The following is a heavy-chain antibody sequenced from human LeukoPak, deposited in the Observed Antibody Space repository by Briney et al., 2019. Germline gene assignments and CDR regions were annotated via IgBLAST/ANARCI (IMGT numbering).Heavy chain of an antibody. D-gene: IGHD6-6*01. CDR3: GRKSAARKTGEFDY. CDR1: GYTFTDYC. J-gene: IGHJ4*02. V-gene: IGHV1-2*02. CDR2: IHPNSGGT. Sequence: ASVKVSCKASGYTFTDYCMNWVRQAPGQGLEWMGWIHPNSGGTNYAQKFQGRVTMTRDTSISTAYMELSRLTSDDTAVYYCGRKSAARKTGEFDYWGQGTLVTVSS.